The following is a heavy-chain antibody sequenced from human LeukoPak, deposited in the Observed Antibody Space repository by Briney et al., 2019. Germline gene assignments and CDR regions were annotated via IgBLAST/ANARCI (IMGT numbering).Heavy chain of an antibody. J-gene: IGHJ3*02. V-gene: IGHV4-39*01. Sequence: PSETLSLTCTVSGGSISNNDYFWGWVRQPPGKGLEWIGSMNYGGSTHDNPSLKSRVTISVDTSKNQVSLKLSSVTAADTAVYYCARTCGGDCYYGRDAFDIWGQGTMVTVSS. CDR3: ARTCGGDCYYGRDAFDI. CDR2: MNYGGST. D-gene: IGHD2-21*02. CDR1: GGSISNNDYF.